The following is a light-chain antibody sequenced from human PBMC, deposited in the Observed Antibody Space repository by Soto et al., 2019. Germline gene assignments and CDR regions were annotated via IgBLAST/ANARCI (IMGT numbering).Light chain of an antibody. CDR1: SSNIGAGYD. J-gene: IGLJ1*01. CDR3: QSYDSSLSALYV. V-gene: IGLV1-40*01. CDR2: DNT. Sequence: QSVLTQPLSVSGAPGQRVTISCTGSSSNIGAGYDVHWYQHLPGTAPKLLIYDNTNRPSGVPDRFSGSKSGTSASLAITGLQAEDEADYYCQSYDSSLSALYVFGTGTKLTVL.